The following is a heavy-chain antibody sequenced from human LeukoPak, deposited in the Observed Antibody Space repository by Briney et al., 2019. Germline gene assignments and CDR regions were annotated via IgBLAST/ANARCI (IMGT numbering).Heavy chain of an antibody. Sequence: PSETLSLTCTVSGGSISSYYWSWIRQPAGKGLEWIGRIYTSGSTNHNPSLKSRVTMSVDTSKNQFSLKLSSVTAADTAVYYCARGADYYDSSGYYYWGQGTLVTVSS. CDR3: ARGADYYDSSGYYY. CDR2: IYTSGST. V-gene: IGHV4-4*07. D-gene: IGHD3-22*01. CDR1: GGSISSYY. J-gene: IGHJ4*02.